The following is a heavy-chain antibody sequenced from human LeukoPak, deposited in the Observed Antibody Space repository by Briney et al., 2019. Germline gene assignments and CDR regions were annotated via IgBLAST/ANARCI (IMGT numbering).Heavy chain of an antibody. CDR3: ARRNVLTEGEAFDI. CDR2: IYNSRST. J-gene: IGHJ3*02. CDR1: GGSTSSYY. D-gene: IGHD3-9*01. V-gene: IGHV4-59*08. Sequence: PSETLPLTCTVTGGSTSSYYWTWIRQPPGEGLEWIGYIYNSRSTNHNPSLNSRVTISADASKNQFSLKLNSVTAADTAVYYCARRNVLTEGEAFDIWGQGAMVTVSS.